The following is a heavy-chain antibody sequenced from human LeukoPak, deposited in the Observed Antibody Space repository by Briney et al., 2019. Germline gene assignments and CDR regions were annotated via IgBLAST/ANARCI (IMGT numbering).Heavy chain of an antibody. CDR3: ARDGPSYYYDSSGQGYAFDI. CDR1: GGSISSSSYY. J-gene: IGHJ3*02. V-gene: IGHV4-39*07. CDR2: IYYSGST. D-gene: IGHD3-22*01. Sequence: SETLSLTCTVSGGSISSSSYYWGWIRQPPGKGLEWIGSIYYSGSTNYNPSLKSRVTISVDTSKNQFSLKLSSVTAADTAVYYCARDGPSYYYDSSGQGYAFDIWGQGTMVTVSS.